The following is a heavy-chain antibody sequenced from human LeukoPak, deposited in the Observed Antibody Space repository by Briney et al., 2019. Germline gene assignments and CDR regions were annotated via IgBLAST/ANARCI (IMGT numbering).Heavy chain of an antibody. CDR3: ARGGDIRGYNWNYGTGY. V-gene: IGHV3-21*01. J-gene: IGHJ4*02. CDR2: ISSSSSYI. D-gene: IGHD1-7*01. CDR1: GFTFSSYG. Sequence: GGSLRLSCAASGFTFSSYGMNWVRQAPGKGLEWVSSISSSSSYIYYADSVKGRFTISRDNAKNSLYLQMNSLRAEDTAVYYCARGGDIRGYNWNYGTGYWGQGTLVTVSS.